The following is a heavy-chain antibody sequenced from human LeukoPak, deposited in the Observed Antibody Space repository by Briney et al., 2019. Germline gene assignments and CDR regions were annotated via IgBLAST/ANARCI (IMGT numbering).Heavy chain of an antibody. Sequence: SETLSLTCAVYGGSFSGYYWSWIRQPPGKGLEWIGEVNHSGSTNYNPSLKSQVTISVDTSKNQFSLKLSSVTAADTAVYYCARGIYCSGGSCYSFYYFDYWGQGTLVAVSS. CDR2: VNHSGST. CDR1: GGSFSGYY. CDR3: ARGIYCSGGSCYSFYYFDY. D-gene: IGHD2-15*01. J-gene: IGHJ4*02. V-gene: IGHV4-34*01.